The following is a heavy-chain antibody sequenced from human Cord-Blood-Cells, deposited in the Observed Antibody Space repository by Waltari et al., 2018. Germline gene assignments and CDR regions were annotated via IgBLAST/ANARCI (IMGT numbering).Heavy chain of an antibody. D-gene: IGHD1-26*01. CDR3: ARFLVGATDY. V-gene: IGHV4-39*07. Sequence: QLQLQESGPGLVKPSETLSLTCTVSGGSISSSSYYWGWIRQPPGKGLEWIWRIYYSGSTSYNPSLKRRVSISVDTSKNQVSLKLSSVTAADTAVYYCARFLVGATDYWGQGTLVTVSS. J-gene: IGHJ4*02. CDR1: GGSISSSSYY. CDR2: IYYSGST.